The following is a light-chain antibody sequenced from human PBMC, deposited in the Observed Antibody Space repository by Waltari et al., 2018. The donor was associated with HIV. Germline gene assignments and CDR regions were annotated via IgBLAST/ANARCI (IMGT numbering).Light chain of an antibody. Sequence: NFMLTQPHSVSESPGKTVTISCTRTSGSIARNYVQWYQQLPGSSPTTVIYEDNQRPSGVPDRFSGSIDSSSNSASLTISGLKTEDEADYYCQSYDSSNQGVFGGGTKLTVL. CDR2: EDN. CDR3: QSYDSSNQGV. J-gene: IGLJ3*02. CDR1: SGSIARNY. V-gene: IGLV6-57*01.